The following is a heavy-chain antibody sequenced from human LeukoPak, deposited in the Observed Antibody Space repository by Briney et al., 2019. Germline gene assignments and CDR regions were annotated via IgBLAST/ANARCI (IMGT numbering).Heavy chain of an antibody. CDR3: ATNILVRDIINWFDP. CDR2: INPNSGGT. J-gene: IGHJ5*02. V-gene: IGHV1-2*02. Sequence: GASVKVSCKASGYTFTDYYMHWVRQAPGQGLEWMGWINPNSGGTNYAQKFQGRVTMTTDTSISTAYMELSSLRYDDTAVYYCATNILVRDIINWFDPWGQGTLVTVSS. CDR1: GYTFTDYY. D-gene: IGHD3-10*01.